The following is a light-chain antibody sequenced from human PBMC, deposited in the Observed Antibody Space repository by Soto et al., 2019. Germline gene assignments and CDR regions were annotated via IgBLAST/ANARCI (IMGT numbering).Light chain of an antibody. V-gene: IGKV1-39*01. CDR3: QQSYSTPIT. CDR1: QSISSY. Sequence: DIQMTQSPSSLSASVGDRVTNTCRASQSISSYLNWYQQKPGKAPKLLIYAASSLQSEVPSRFSGSRSGTDFTLTISSLQPEDIATYYCQQSYSTPITFGQGTRLEIK. CDR2: AAS. J-gene: IGKJ5*01.